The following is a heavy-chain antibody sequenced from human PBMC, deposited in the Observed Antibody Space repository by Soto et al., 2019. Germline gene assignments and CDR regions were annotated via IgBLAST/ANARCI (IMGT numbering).Heavy chain of an antibody. V-gene: IGHV5-51*01. J-gene: IGHJ3*02. CDR1: GYSFTSYW. CDR3: AISAYSSGWYWYAFDI. D-gene: IGHD6-19*01. CDR2: IYPGDSDT. Sequence: LGESLKISCKGSGYSFTSYWIGWVRQMPGKGLEWMGIIYPGDSDTRYSPSFQGQVTNSADKSISTAYLQWSSLEASDTAMYYCAISAYSSGWYWYAFDIWGQGTMVTVSS.